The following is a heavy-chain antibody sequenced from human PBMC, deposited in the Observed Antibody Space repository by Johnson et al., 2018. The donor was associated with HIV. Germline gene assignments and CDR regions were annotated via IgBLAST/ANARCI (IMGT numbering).Heavy chain of an antibody. Sequence: VQLVESGGGLVQPGGSLRLSCAASGFTFSSYWMHWVRQAPGKGLVWVSRINSDGSSTSYADSVKGRFTISRDNAKNTLYLQMNSLRAEDTALYYCARDMRWSKAFDIWGQGTMVTVSS. CDR1: GFTFSSYW. D-gene: IGHD3-3*01. CDR3: ARDMRWSKAFDI. J-gene: IGHJ3*02. CDR2: INSDGSST. V-gene: IGHV3-74*01.